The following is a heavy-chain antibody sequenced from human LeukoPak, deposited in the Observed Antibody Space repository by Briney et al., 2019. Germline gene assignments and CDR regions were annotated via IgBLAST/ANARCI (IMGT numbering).Heavy chain of an antibody. J-gene: IGHJ5*02. V-gene: IGHV3-23*01. D-gene: IGHD6-13*01. CDR2: ISGSGGST. CDR3: AKRGSGYSSSWYLGDNWFDP. Sequence: GGSLRLSCAASGFTFSSYWMSWVRQAPGKGLEWVSAISGSGGSTYYADSVKGRFTISRDNSKNTLYLQMNSLRAEDTAVYYCAKRGSGYSSSWYLGDNWFDPWGQGTLVTVSS. CDR1: GFTFSSYW.